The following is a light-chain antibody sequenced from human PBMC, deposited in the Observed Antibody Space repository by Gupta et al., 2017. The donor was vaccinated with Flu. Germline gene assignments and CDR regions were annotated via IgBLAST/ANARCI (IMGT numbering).Light chain of an antibody. CDR1: SSDVGGDNF. CDR2: EVT. CDR3: CSYAGSYNLGV. J-gene: IGLJ3*02. Sequence: VTTSCTGTSSDVGGDNFVFWHQHHPGKAPNLIIYEVTKRPSGVPDRFSGSKSGNTASLTISGLQAEDEADYYCCSYAGSYNLGVFGGGTKLTVL. V-gene: IGLV2-11*01.